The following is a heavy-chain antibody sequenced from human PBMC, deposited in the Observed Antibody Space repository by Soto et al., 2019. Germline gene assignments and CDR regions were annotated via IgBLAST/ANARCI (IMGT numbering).Heavy chain of an antibody. V-gene: IGHV3-30*18. J-gene: IGHJ4*02. D-gene: IGHD3-10*01. CDR2: ISYDGSNK. CDR1: GFTFSSYG. Sequence: QVQLVESGGGVVQPGRSLRLSCAASGFTFSSYGMHWVRQAPGKGLEWVAVISYDGSNKYYADSVKGRFSISRDNSKNTLYLQMNSLRAEDPAEYYCAKGPLRFGEGYYDYWGQGTLVTVSS. CDR3: AKGPLRFGEGYYDY.